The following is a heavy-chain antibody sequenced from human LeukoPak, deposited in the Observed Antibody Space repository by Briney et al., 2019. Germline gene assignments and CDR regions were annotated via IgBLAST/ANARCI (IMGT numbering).Heavy chain of an antibody. J-gene: IGHJ3*02. CDR1: GYSFTSYW. V-gene: IGHV5-51*04. D-gene: IGHD6-19*01. CDR3: AGGIAVGAFDI. Sequence: GESLKISCKGSGYSFTSYWLGWVRLMPGKGLEGMGIIYPGDSDTRYSPSFQGQVTISADKPISTAYLQWSSLKASDTAMYYCAGGIAVGAFDIWGQGTMVTVSS. CDR2: IYPGDSDT.